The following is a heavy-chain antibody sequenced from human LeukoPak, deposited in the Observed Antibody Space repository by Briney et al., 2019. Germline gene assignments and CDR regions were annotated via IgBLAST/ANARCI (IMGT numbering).Heavy chain of an antibody. J-gene: IGHJ3*02. CDR2: INHSGST. V-gene: IGHV4-34*01. CDR3: AKSNGYGLVDI. CDR1: GGSFSGYY. Sequence: PSETLSLTCAVYGGSFSGYYWSWIRQPPGKGLEWIGEINHSGSTNYNPSLKSRVTISVDTSKNQFSLKLTSVTAADTAVYYCAKSNGYGLVDIWGQGTMVTVSS. D-gene: IGHD3-10*01.